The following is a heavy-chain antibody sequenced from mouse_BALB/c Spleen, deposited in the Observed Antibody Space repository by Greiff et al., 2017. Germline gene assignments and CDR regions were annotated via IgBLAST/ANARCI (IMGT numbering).Heavy chain of an antibody. D-gene: IGHD3-1*01. CDR3: AGQLGLRKGFAY. V-gene: IGHV3-8*02. J-gene: IGHJ3*01. Sequence: EVKLVESGPSLVKPSQTLSLTCSVTGDSITSGYWNWIRKFPGNKLEYMGYISYSGSTYYNPSLKSRISITRDTSKNQYYLQLNSVTTEDTATYYCAGQLGLRKGFAYWGQGTLVTVSA. CDR2: ISYSGST. CDR1: GDSITSGY.